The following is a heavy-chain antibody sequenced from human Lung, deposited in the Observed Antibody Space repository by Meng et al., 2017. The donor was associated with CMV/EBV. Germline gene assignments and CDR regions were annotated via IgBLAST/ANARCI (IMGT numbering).Heavy chain of an antibody. V-gene: IGHV1-2*02. J-gene: IGHJ3*02. Sequence: SVXVSXXASGYTFTDYRMHWVRQAPGQGLEWMGWISPNNGATNYAQKFQGRVTMTRDTSINTAYMELNRLTYDDTAVYYCASKMYYDFWSAYRGTEGVDPFNIWGQGTXVTISS. CDR2: ISPNNGAT. CDR1: GYTFTDYR. D-gene: IGHD3-3*01. CDR3: ASKMYYDFWSAYRGTEGVDPFNI.